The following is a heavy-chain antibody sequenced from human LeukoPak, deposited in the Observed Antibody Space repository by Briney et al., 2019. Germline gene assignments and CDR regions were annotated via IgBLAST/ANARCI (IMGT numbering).Heavy chain of an antibody. D-gene: IGHD3-16*01. Sequence: PSETLSLTCTVSGGSISSYYWSWIRQPPGKGLEWIGYIYYSGSTNYNPSLKSRVTISVDTSKNQFSLKLSSVTAADTAVYYCARLSRNYDYVWGSYWGGIDYWGLGTLVTVSS. CDR2: IYYSGST. CDR3: ARLSRNYDYVWGSYWGGIDY. V-gene: IGHV4-59*01. CDR1: GGSISSYY. J-gene: IGHJ4*02.